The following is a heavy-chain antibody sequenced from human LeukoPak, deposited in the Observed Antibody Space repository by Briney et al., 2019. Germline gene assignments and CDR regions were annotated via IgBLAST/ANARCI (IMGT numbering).Heavy chain of an antibody. CDR3: ARDSLVFHGMDV. J-gene: IGHJ6*02. V-gene: IGHV3-23*01. CDR1: GFTFSSYA. Sequence: GASLRLSCAASGFTFSSYAMSWVRQAPGKGLEWVSAISGSGGSTYYADSVKGRFTISRDNSKNTLYLQTNSLRAEDTAVYYCARDSLVFHGMDVWGQGTTVTVSS. CDR2: ISGSGGST. D-gene: IGHD3-16*01.